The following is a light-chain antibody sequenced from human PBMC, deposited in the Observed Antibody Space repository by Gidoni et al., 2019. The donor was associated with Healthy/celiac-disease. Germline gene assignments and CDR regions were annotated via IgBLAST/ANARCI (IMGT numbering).Light chain of an antibody. CDR2: GNS. J-gene: IGLJ2*01. Sequence: QSVLTQPPSVSWAPGQRVTISCTGSSPNIGAGYDVHWYQQLPGTAPKPLIYGNSNPPSGVPDRFSGSKSGTSASLAITGLQAEDEADYYCQSYDSSLSGSVFGGGTKLTVL. CDR3: QSYDSSLSGSV. CDR1: SPNIGAGYD. V-gene: IGLV1-40*01.